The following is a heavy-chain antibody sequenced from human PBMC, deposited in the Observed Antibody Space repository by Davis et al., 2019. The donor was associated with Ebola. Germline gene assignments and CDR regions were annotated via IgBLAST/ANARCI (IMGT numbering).Heavy chain of an antibody. Sequence: SETLSLTCAVYGGSFSGHYWSWIRQPPGKGLEWIGEINHSGSTNYNPSLKSRVAISVDTSKNQFSLNLNSLTAADTAVYYCARSVSGGRASDYWGHGTLVTVSS. J-gene: IGHJ4*01. CDR2: INHSGST. D-gene: IGHD2-15*01. CDR1: GGSFSGHY. V-gene: IGHV4-34*01. CDR3: ARSVSGGRASDY.